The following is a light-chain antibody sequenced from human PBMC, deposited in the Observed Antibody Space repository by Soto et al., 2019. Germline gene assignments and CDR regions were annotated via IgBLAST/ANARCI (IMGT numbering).Light chain of an antibody. J-gene: IGKJ2*01. V-gene: IGKV3-20*01. CDR1: QSVSNNY. CDR3: QHYGSSPPYT. Sequence: EVVLTQSPGTLSLSPGERATLSCRASQSVSNNYFAWYQQKPGQAPRLLIFGSSDRATGIPDRFSGSGSGTDCTLTISRLEPEDFAVYYCQHYGSSPPYTFVQGTKLELK. CDR2: GSS.